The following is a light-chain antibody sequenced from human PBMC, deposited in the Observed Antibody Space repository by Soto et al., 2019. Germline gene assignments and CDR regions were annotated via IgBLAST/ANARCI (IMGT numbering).Light chain of an antibody. J-gene: IGLJ2*01. CDR1: SANMGSNT. Sequence: QSVLTQPPSASGTPGQGVAISCSGSSANMGSNTVNWYQHVPGTAPKLLIYNDNQRPSGVPDRFFGPKSGKSASLAITGLQSEDEADYYCAAWDGSLNHILFGGGPKLTVL. V-gene: IGLV1-44*01. CDR2: NDN. CDR3: AAWDGSLNHIL.